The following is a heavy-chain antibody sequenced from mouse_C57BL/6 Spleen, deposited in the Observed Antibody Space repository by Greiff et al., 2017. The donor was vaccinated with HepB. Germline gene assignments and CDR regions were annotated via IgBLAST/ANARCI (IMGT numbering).Heavy chain of an antibody. J-gene: IGHJ4*01. V-gene: IGHV14-3*01. CDR3: AEDDGSSYSMDY. D-gene: IGHD1-1*01. CDR2: IDPANGNT. CDR1: GFTITNPY. Sequence: EVQLQQSVAELVRPGASVKLSCTASGFTITNPYMHWVKQRPEQGLEWIGRIDPANGNTKYAPKFQGKATITADKSSNTAYLQLSSLPSEDTASYYCAEDDGSSYSMDYWGQGTSVTVSS.